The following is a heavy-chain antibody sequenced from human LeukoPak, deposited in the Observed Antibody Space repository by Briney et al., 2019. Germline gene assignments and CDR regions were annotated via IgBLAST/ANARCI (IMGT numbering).Heavy chain of an antibody. D-gene: IGHD5-12*01. Sequence: SETLSLTCTVSGGSISSGSYYWSWIRQPAGKGLEWIGRIYTSGSTNYNPSLKSRVTISVDTSKNQFSLKLSSVTAADTAVYYCARDWYSGYEQYNWFDPWGQGTLVTVSS. CDR1: GGSISSGSYY. CDR2: IYTSGST. J-gene: IGHJ5*02. CDR3: ARDWYSGYEQYNWFDP. V-gene: IGHV4-61*02.